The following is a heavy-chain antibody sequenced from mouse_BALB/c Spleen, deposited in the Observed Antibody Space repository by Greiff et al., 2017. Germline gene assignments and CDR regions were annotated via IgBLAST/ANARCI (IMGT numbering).Heavy chain of an antibody. CDR3: TRRRGGYHWYFDV. D-gene: IGHD2-2*01. CDR2: INPSNGGT. CDR1: GYTFTSYY. V-gene: IGHV1S81*02. J-gene: IGHJ1*01. Sequence: QVQLQQPGAELVKPGASVKLSCKASGYTFTSYYMYWVKQRPGQGLEWIGGINPSNGGTNFNEKFKSKATLTVDKSSSTAYMQLSSLTSEDSAVYYCTRRRGGYHWYFDVWGAGTTVTVSS.